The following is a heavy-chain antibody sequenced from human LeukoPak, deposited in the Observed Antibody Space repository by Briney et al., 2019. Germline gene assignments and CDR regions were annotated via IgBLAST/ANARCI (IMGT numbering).Heavy chain of an antibody. V-gene: IGHV1-8*01. CDR3: ARAGGTNGVDDYMDV. J-gene: IGHJ6*03. Sequence: ASVKVSCKXSGYTFTSYDINWVRQATGQGLEWMGWMNPNSGNTDYSQKFQGRVTMTRNTSISTAYMELSSLRSEDTAVYYCARAGGTNGVDDYMDVWGKGTTVTVSS. CDR1: GYTFTSYD. D-gene: IGHD2-8*01. CDR2: MNPNSGNT.